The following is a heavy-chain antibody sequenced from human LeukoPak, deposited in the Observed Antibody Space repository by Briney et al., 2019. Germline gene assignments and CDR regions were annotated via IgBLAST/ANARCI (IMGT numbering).Heavy chain of an antibody. CDR3: ARSKAEWSGSFDI. CDR2: ISYSGST. V-gene: IGHV4-39*01. D-gene: IGHD3-3*01. Sequence: SGTLSLTCTVSGGSLSSSDYFWGWIRQPPGKGLEWIGSISYSGSTYYNPSLKSRVTISVGTSKNQFSLKLSSVTAADTVVYFCARSKAEWSGSFDIWGQGTTVTVAS. J-gene: IGHJ3*02. CDR1: GGSLSSSDYF.